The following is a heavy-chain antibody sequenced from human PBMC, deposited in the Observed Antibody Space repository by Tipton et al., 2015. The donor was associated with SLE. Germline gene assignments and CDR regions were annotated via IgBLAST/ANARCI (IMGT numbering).Heavy chain of an antibody. CDR3: AKDPDSSGSYYFDY. Sequence: SLRLSCAASGFTFDDYAMHGVRQASGKGLACVSGISWNSGSIGYADSVKGRFTIFRDNAKNSLYLQMNSLRAEETALYYCAKDPDSSGSYYFDYCGQGTQVTVSS. CDR1: GFTFDDYA. J-gene: IGHJ4*02. V-gene: IGHV3-9*01. D-gene: IGHD3-10*01. CDR2: ISWNSGSI.